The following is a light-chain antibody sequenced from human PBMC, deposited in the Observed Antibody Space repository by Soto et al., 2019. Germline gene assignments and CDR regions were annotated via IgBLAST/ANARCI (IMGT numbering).Light chain of an antibody. CDR3: QQYGSLSWT. V-gene: IGKV3-20*01. CDR2: GAS. Sequence: DIVLSQSPGTLSLSPGERASLSCRASQSVSSNCFAWYQQKPGQAPRLLIHGASTRATGVPDRFSGSGSGTDFTLTISRLEPEDFAVYHCQQYGSLSWTFGQGTKVDIK. J-gene: IGKJ1*01. CDR1: QSVSSNC.